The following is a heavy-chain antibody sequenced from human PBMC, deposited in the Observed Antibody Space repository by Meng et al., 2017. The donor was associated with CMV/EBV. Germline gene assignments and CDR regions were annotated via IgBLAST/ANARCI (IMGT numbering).Heavy chain of an antibody. Sequence: GESLKISCAASGFTFSSYAMSWVRQAPGKGLEWVSAISGSGGSTYYADSVKGRFTISRDNSKNTLYLQMNSLRAEDTAVYYCAKAEQLVPNWFDPWGQGTLVTVSS. J-gene: IGHJ5*02. CDR1: GFTFSSYA. V-gene: IGHV3-23*01. CDR2: ISGSGGST. D-gene: IGHD6-13*01. CDR3: AKAEQLVPNWFDP.